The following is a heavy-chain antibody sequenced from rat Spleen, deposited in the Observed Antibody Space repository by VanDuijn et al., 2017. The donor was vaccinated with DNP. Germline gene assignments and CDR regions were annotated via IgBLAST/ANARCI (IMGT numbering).Heavy chain of an antibody. J-gene: IGHJ4*01. D-gene: IGHD1-11*01. Sequence: QVQLKESGPGLVQPSETLSLTCTVSGFSLTSYSVSWIRQPSGKGPEWMGRMWYDGDSMYNSALKSRLSISRDTAKNQVFLKMNSLQAEDTAIYFCARETREGTVGAMDAWGQGSSVTVSS. V-gene: IGHV2-34*01. CDR1: GFSLTSYS. CDR2: MWYDGDS. CDR3: ARETREGTVGAMDA.